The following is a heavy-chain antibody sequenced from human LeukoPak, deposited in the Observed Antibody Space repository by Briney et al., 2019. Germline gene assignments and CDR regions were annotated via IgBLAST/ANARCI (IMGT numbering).Heavy chain of an antibody. CDR3: ARHISSGGTYAHFDY. Sequence: SETLSLTCTVSGSMYNYYWSWIRHPPGKGLEWIGYIHYNGITNYNPSLKTRVTMSLDTSKNQVSLNLNSVTAADTAVYYCARHISSGGTYAHFDYWGQGTLVTVSS. CDR2: IHYNGIT. D-gene: IGHD1-26*01. V-gene: IGHV4-59*08. J-gene: IGHJ4*02. CDR1: GSMYNYY.